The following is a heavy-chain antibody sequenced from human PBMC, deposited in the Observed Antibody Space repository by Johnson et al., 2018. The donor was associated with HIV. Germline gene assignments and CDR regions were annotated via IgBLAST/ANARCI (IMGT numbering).Heavy chain of an antibody. CDR1: GFTFDDYG. J-gene: IGHJ3*02. V-gene: IGHV3-20*04. CDR3: AKGDLDCTDDFCYVDAFDM. CDR2: INWNGGST. D-gene: IGHD3/OR15-3a*01. Sequence: VQLVESGGGVVRPGGSLRLSCAAPGFTFDDYGMNWVRQAPGKGLEWVSGINWNGGSTGYADSVKGRFTISRDNAKNTLYLQMNSLRAEDTAVYYCAKGDLDCTDDFCYVDAFDMWGQGTMVIVS.